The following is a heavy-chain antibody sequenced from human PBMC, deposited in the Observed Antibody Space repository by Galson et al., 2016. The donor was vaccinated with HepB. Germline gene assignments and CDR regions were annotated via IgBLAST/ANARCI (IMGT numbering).Heavy chain of an antibody. CDR1: GGSISSSNW. J-gene: IGHJ4*02. CDR3: TRTFCGGDCYPDY. D-gene: IGHD2-21*02. V-gene: IGHV4-4*02. Sequence: SETLSLTCAVSGGSISSSNWWTWVRQPPGKGLEWIGEISHSEITNYNPSLKCRVNISMDKSKNQFSLSLSSVTAADTAVYYRTRTFCGGDCYPDYWGQGTLVTVSS. CDR2: ISHSEIT.